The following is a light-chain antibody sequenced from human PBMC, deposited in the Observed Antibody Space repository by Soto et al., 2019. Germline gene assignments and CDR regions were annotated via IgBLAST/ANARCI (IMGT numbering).Light chain of an antibody. CDR2: EVY. J-gene: IGLJ3*02. CDR1: SNDVGEYKY. V-gene: IGLV2-14*01. CDR3: CSYTASTTPWV. Sequence: QSALTQPASVSGSPGQSITISCTATSNDVGEYKYVSWYQQHPGKAPKLMIYEVYNRPSGVSNRFSGSKSGNTASLTISELQAEDEADYYCCSYTASTTPWVFGGGTKLTVL.